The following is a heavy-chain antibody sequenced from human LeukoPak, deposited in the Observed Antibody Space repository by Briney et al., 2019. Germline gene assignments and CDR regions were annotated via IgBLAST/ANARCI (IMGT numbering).Heavy chain of an antibody. V-gene: IGHV4-31*03. D-gene: IGHD2-2*01. Sequence: SETLSLTCTVSGDSISTGGYYWAWIRQHRERGLEWIWYIYYSGSTHYNPSLQSRVTISVDTSRNQSSLNLNSVTAADTAVYYCARVIVVVPIGVYHYYAMDVWGQGTTVTVSS. CDR1: GDSISTGGYY. CDR3: ARVIVVVPIGVYHYYAMDV. J-gene: IGHJ6*02. CDR2: IYYSGST.